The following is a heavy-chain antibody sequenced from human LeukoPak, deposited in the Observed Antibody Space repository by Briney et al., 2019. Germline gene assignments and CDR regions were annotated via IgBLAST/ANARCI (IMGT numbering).Heavy chain of an antibody. CDR2: IYPGDSDT. CDR1: GYSFTSYW. Sequence: GESLKISCKGSGYSFTSYWIGWVRQMPAKALEWMGIIYPGDSDTRYSPSFQGQVTISADKSISTAYLQWSSLKASDTAMYYCARLSRLKDWYFDLWGRGTLVTVSS. J-gene: IGHJ2*01. V-gene: IGHV5-51*01. CDR3: ARLSRLKDWYFDL.